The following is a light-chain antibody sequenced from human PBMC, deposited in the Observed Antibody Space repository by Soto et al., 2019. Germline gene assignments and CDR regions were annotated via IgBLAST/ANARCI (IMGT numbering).Light chain of an antibody. CDR2: LNSDGSH. J-gene: IGLJ2*01. V-gene: IGLV4-69*01. CDR1: SGHSSYA. CDR3: QTWGTGLQAGVV. Sequence: QSVLTQSPSASASLGASVKLTCTLSSGHSSYAIAWHQQQPEKGPRYLMKLNSDGSHSKGDGIPDRFSGSSSGAERYLTFSSLQSEDEADYYCQTWGTGLQAGVVFGGGTKLTVL.